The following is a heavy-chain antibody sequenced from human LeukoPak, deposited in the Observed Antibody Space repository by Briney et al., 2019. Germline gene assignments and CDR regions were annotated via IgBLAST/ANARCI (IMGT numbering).Heavy chain of an antibody. J-gene: IGHJ4*02. V-gene: IGHV3-15*01. CDR2: IKSKTEGGIT. CDR1: GFTSSNAW. D-gene: IGHD1-26*01. CDR3: TTPIMGATRAGFGF. Sequence: PGGSLRLSCAASGFTSSNAWMSWVRQASGKGREWVGRIKSKTEGGITDYAAPVKGKFTIPRDDSKNTLHLQMNSLKTEDTAVYYCTTPIMGATRAGFGFWGQGTLVTVSS.